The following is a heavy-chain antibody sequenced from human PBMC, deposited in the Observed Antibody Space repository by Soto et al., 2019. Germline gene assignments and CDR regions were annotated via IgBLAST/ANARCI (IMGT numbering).Heavy chain of an antibody. V-gene: IGHV3-53*01. CDR2: LYSGGTT. CDR3: ARESEDLTSNFDY. Sequence: PGGSLRLSCAASGFIVSNSYMSWVRQAPGKGLEWVSILYSGGTTYYADSMKGRFTVSRDNAKNSVYLDVNSLSAEDTAVYYCARESEDLTSNFDYWGQGTLVTVSS. CDR1: GFIVSNSY. J-gene: IGHJ4*02.